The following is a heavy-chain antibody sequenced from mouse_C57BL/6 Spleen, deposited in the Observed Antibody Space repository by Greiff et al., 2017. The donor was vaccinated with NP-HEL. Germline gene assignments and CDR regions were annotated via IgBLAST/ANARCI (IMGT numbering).Heavy chain of an antibody. V-gene: IGHV1-5*01. Sequence: VQLQQSGTVLARPGASVKMSCKTSGYTFTSYWMHWVKQRPGQGLEWIGAIYPGNSDTSYNQKFKGKAKLTAVTSASTAYMELSSLTNEDSAVYYCTRRRVVADYWYFDVWGTGTTVTVSS. D-gene: IGHD1-1*01. CDR2: IYPGNSDT. CDR1: GYTFTSYW. CDR3: TRRRVVADYWYFDV. J-gene: IGHJ1*03.